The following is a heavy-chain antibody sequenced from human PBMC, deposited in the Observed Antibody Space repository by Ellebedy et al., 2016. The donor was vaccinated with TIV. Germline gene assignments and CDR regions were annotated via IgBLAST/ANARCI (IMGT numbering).Heavy chain of an antibody. J-gene: IGHJ4*02. V-gene: IGHV4-39*01. D-gene: IGHD3-10*01. Sequence: MPSETLSLTCTVSGDSIRNSRYYRGWIRQPPGKGLEWIGSVYYNGNTYYNPSLKSRVTITVDTSKNQFSLRLRSVTAADTAVYYCARHEYYYGSGSYYNWWYFDYWGQGTLVTVSS. CDR2: VYYNGNT. CDR3: ARHEYYYGSGSYYNWWYFDY. CDR1: GDSIRNSRYY.